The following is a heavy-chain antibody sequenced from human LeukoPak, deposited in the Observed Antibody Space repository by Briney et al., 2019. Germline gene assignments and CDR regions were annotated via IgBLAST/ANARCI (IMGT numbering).Heavy chain of an antibody. Sequence: GGSLRLSCAASGFTFSSYSMNWVRQAPGKGLEWVSSISSSSSYIYYADSVKGRFTISRGNTKSSLYLQMNSLRVEDMAVYYCARGYCGGDCYGDWGQGTLVTVSS. V-gene: IGHV3-21*01. J-gene: IGHJ1*01. CDR3: ARGYCGGDCYGD. CDR2: ISSSSSYI. D-gene: IGHD2-21*02. CDR1: GFTFSSYS.